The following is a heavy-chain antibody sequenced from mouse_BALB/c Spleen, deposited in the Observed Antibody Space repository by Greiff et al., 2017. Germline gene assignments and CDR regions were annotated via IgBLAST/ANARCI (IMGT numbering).Heavy chain of an antibody. CDR2: INPSTGYT. J-gene: IGHJ3*01. Sequence: VQGVESGAELAKPGASVKMSCKASGYTFTSYWMHWVKQRPGQGLEWIGYINPSTGYTEYNQKFKDKATLTADKSSSTAYMQLSSLTSEDSAVYYCANRGNYYGSRGGFAYWGQGTLVTVSA. D-gene: IGHD1-1*01. CDR1: GYTFTSYW. V-gene: IGHV1-7*01. CDR3: ANRGNYYGSRGGFAY.